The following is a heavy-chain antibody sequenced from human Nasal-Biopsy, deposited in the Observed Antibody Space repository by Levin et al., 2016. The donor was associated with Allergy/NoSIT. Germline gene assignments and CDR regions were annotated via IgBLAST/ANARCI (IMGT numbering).Heavy chain of an antibody. D-gene: IGHD3-16*01. Sequence: SETLSLTCVVSGDSLSSGGHSWSWIRQPPGRGLEWMGYVWHFGTTHYSPSFRSRVSMSTDRSSNQVSLMLESVTTADMAVYYCARGGGGKFHFDYWGQGILVTVST. J-gene: IGHJ4*02. CDR2: VWHFGTT. CDR3: ARGGGGKFHFDY. CDR1: GDSLSSGGHS. V-gene: IGHV4-30-2*01.